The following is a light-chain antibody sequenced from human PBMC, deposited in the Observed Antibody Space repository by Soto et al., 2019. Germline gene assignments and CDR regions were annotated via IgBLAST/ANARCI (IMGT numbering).Light chain of an antibody. CDR1: QSVRSD. Sequence: EIVMTQSPASLSVSPGERATLSCRASQSVRSDVAWYQHKPGQAPRLLIYGASTRAIGIPARFSGSGSGTEFTLTITSLQSEDFAVYYCQQYNNWPPLTFGGGTRVEIK. J-gene: IGKJ4*01. CDR2: GAS. V-gene: IGKV3-15*01. CDR3: QQYNNWPPLT.